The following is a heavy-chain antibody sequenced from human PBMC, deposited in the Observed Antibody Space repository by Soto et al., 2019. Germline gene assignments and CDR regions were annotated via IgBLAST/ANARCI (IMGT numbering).Heavy chain of an antibody. CDR2: ISAYNGNT. CDR1: GYTFTSYG. D-gene: IGHD6-13*01. J-gene: IGHJ4*02. CDR3: ARDVRKWRQLVLFDY. V-gene: IGHV1-18*01. Sequence: QVQLVQSGAEVKKPGASVKVSCKASGYTFTSYGISWVRQAPGQGLEWMGWISAYNGNTNYAQKLQGRVTMTTDTSTSTAYMELRSLRSDDTTVYYCARDVRKWRQLVLFDYWGQGTLVTVSS.